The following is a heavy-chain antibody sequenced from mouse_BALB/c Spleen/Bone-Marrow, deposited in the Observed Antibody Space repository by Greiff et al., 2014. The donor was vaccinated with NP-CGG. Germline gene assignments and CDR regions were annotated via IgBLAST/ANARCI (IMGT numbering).Heavy chain of an antibody. CDR2: ISSGSSTI. Sequence: DLQLQESGGGLVQPGGSRKLSCAASGFTFSSFGMHWVRQAPERGLEWVAYISSGSSTIFYADTVKGRFTISRDNPKNTLFLQMTSLRSEDTAMYYCTRGGNWEDFDYWGQGTTLTVSS. J-gene: IGHJ2*01. CDR1: GFTFSSFG. V-gene: IGHV5-17*02. CDR3: TRGGNWEDFDY. D-gene: IGHD4-1*01.